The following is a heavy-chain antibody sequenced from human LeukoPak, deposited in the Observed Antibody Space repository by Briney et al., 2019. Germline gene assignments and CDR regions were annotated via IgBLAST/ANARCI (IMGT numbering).Heavy chain of an antibody. J-gene: IGHJ4*02. Sequence: ASVKVSCKASGYTFTGYYMHWVRQAPGRGLEWMGWINPNSGGTNYAQKFQGWVTMTRDTSISTAYMELSRLRSDDTAVYYCARGPRRDRYCSSTNCLTPADYWGQGTLVTVSS. V-gene: IGHV1-2*04. CDR1: GYTFTGYY. D-gene: IGHD2-2*01. CDR3: ARGPRRDRYCSSTNCLTPADY. CDR2: INPNSGGT.